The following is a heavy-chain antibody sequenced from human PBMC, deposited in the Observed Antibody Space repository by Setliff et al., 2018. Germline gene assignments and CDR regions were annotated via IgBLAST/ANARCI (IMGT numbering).Heavy chain of an antibody. Sequence: GGSLRLSCAASGFLYSNNAFHWVRQTRGKGLEWVAVISYDGTITHYVDSVKGRLSISRDNSQNTLYLQMNSLIPEDTALYYCASSSGGNYEAYFDYWGQGTLVTV. J-gene: IGHJ4*02. CDR2: ISYDGTIT. D-gene: IGHD2-15*01. CDR1: GFLYSNNA. V-gene: IGHV3-30*04. CDR3: ASSSGGNYEAYFDY.